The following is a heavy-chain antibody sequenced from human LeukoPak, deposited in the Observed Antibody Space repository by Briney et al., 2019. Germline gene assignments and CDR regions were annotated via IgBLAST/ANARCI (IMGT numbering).Heavy chain of an antibody. CDR1: GGSITSSSYY. CDR2: IYFSGST. CDR3: ASGFPSKVDY. J-gene: IGHJ4*02. Sequence: SETRSPTCTVSGGSITSSSYYWGWILQPPGKGLDGFGSIYFSGSTYYSPSPRRRVPTSVATSKHQFCLKLSSVTAADTAVYFCASGFPSKVDYWGQGTLVTVSS. D-gene: IGHD3-10*01. V-gene: IGHV4-39*01.